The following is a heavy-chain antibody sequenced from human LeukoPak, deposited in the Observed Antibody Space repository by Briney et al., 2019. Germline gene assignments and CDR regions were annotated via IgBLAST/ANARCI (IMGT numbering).Heavy chain of an antibody. Sequence: GGSLRLSCAAFGFTFNNYAMSWVRQAPGKGLEWVSAISASGGTTYYADSVKGRFTISRDNSENTLFLQMNSLRAEDTAVYYCAKEPREYCSSTSCPNWFDFWGQGTLVTVSS. J-gene: IGHJ5*01. CDR3: AKEPREYCSSTSCPNWFDF. CDR1: GFTFNNYA. D-gene: IGHD2-2*01. V-gene: IGHV3-23*01. CDR2: ISASGGTT.